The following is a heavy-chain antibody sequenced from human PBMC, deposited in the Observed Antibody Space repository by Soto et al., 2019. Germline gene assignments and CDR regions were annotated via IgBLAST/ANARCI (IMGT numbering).Heavy chain of an antibody. CDR2: IYYSGST. CDR3: ARVVSGSYLAYYYYGMDV. V-gene: IGHV4-59*01. J-gene: IGHJ6*02. Sequence: SETLSLTCTVSGGSISSYYWSWIRQPPGKGLEWIGYIYYSGSTNYNPSLKSRVTISVDTSKNQFSLKLSSVTAADTAVYYCARVVSGSYLAYYYYGMDVWGQGTTVTVSS. D-gene: IGHD3-10*01. CDR1: GGSISSYY.